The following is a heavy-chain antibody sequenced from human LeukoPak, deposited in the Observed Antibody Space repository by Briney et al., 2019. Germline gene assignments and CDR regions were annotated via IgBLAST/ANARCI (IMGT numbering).Heavy chain of an antibody. CDR3: ARCEWELLTYFDY. D-gene: IGHD1-26*01. V-gene: IGHV3-48*02. CDR2: ISSSSSTI. CDR1: GLTFSSYS. Sequence: PGGSLRLSCAASGLTFSSYSMNWVRQAPGKGLEWVSYISSSSSTIYYADSVKGRFTISRDNAENSLYLQMNSLRDEDTAVYYCARCEWELLTYFDYWGQGTLVTVSS. J-gene: IGHJ4*02.